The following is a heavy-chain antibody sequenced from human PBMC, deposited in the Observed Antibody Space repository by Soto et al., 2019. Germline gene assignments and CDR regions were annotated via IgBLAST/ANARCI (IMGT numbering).Heavy chain of an antibody. CDR2: IYYSGST. CDR3: ASQDYYFDY. Sequence: PSETLSLTCTVSGGSISSSSYYWGWIRQPPGKGLEWIGSIYYSGSTYYNPSLKSRVTISVDTSKNQFSLKLSSVTAADTAVYYCASQDYYFDYWGQGTLVTVSS. J-gene: IGHJ4*02. CDR1: GGSISSSSYY. V-gene: IGHV4-39*01.